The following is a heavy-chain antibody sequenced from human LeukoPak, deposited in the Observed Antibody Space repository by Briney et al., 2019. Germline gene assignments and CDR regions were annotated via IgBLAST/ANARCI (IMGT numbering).Heavy chain of an antibody. D-gene: IGHD1-14*01. CDR1: GFTFSRYS. CDR3: VREPGDELRREAFDI. CDR2: ISSGGTNI. V-gene: IGHV3-21*01. J-gene: IGHJ3*02. Sequence: GGSLRLSCAASGFTFSRYSMNWVRQAPGKGLEWVSFISSGGTNIYYADSLKGRFTVSRDNAKQSLYLQMNSLRGEDTAVYYCVREPGDELRREAFDIWGQGTMVTVSS.